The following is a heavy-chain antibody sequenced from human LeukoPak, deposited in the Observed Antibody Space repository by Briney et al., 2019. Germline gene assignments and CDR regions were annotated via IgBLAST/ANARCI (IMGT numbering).Heavy chain of an antibody. CDR3: ARGRGSSWLYYFDY. D-gene: IGHD6-13*01. J-gene: IGHJ4*02. Sequence: SETLSLTCAVYGGSFSGYYWSWIRQPPGKGLEWIGEINHSGSTNYNPSLKSRVTISVDTSKNQFSLKLSSVTAAATAVYYCARGRGSSWLYYFDYWGQGTLVTVSS. CDR1: GGSFSGYY. V-gene: IGHV4-34*01. CDR2: INHSGST.